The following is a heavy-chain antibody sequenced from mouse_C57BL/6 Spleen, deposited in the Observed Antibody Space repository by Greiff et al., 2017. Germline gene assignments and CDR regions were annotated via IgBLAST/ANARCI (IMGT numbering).Heavy chain of an antibody. CDR2: IYPGNGDT. Sequence: EVQLQQSGPVLVRPGASVKMSCKTSGYAFTSYWMHWVKQRPGQGLEWIGAIYPGNGDTSYNEKFKGKAKLTAVTSASTAYMELSSLTNEDSAVYYCAKHCGDSSYPFAYWGQGTLVTVSA. J-gene: IGHJ3*01. D-gene: IGHD1-1*01. V-gene: IGHV1-5*01. CDR3: AKHCGDSSYPFAY. CDR1: GYAFTSYW.